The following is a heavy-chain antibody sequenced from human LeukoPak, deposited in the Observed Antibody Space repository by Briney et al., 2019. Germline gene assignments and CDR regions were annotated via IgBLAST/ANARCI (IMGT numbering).Heavy chain of an antibody. CDR2: IRSDGSIK. Sequence: GGSLRLSCASSGFIFSFYGMHWARQAPGKGLEWVAFIRSDGSIKYYADSVKGRFTISRDNSKNTLYLQMNSLRAADTAVYYCAIEGDWNDVTLMDVWGKGTTVTISS. CDR3: AIEGDWNDVTLMDV. D-gene: IGHD1-1*01. V-gene: IGHV3-30*02. J-gene: IGHJ6*03. CDR1: GFIFSFYG.